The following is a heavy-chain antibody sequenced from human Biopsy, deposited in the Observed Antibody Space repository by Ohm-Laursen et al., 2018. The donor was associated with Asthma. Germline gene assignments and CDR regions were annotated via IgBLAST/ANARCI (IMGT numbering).Heavy chain of an antibody. D-gene: IGHD3-10*01. V-gene: IGHV3-21*01. CDR2: ISGRSLYI. CDR1: RFNFTTHI. CDR3: ARDRGDDYLGEIESYYYYGMDV. Sequence: SLRLSFAPSRFNFTTHIMNWVRQAPGKGLEWVSAISGRSLYIHYEDSVKGRFTISRDNAKNSEYLQMNSLRAEDTAVYYCARDRGDDYLGEIESYYYYGMDVWGQGTTVTVSS. J-gene: IGHJ6*02.